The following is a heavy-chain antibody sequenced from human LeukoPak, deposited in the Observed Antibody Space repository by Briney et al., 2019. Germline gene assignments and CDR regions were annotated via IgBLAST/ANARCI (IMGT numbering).Heavy chain of an antibody. CDR2: IYYSGST. V-gene: IGHV4-59*01. CDR3: ARVDSGSNSYYYYYMDV. D-gene: IGHD3-22*01. CDR1: GGSISSYY. Sequence: SETLSLTCTVSGGSISSYYWSWIRQPPGKGLEWIGYIYYSGSTNYNPSLKSRVTISVDTSKNQFSLKLSSVTAADTAVYYCARVDSGSNSYYYYYMDVWGKGTTVTVSS. J-gene: IGHJ6*03.